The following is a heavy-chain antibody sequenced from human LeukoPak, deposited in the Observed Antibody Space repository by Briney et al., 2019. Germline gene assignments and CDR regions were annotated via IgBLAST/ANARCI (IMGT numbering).Heavy chain of an antibody. V-gene: IGHV3-13*01. D-gene: IGHD6-19*01. CDR3: AALRYSSGWPEFDY. CDR1: GFTSSSYD. Sequence: GGSLRLSCAASGFTSSSYDMHWVRQATGKGLEWVSAIGTAGDTYYPGSVKGRFTISRENAKNSLYLQMNSLRAGDTAVYYCAALRYSSGWPEFDYWGQGTLVTVSS. CDR2: IGTAGDT. J-gene: IGHJ4*02.